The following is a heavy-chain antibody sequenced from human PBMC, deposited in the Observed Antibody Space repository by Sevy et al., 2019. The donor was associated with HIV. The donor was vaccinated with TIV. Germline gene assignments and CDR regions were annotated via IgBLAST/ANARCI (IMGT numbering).Heavy chain of an antibody. V-gene: IGHV3-23*01. D-gene: IGHD3-10*01. CDR1: RFTFRTYA. Sequence: GVSLRLSCAASRFTFRTYAMTWVRQAPGKGLEWVSVMSGSGGDTYYADSVKGRFTISRDNSNNTLYLQMNSLRAEDTAVYYCAKDRVSGTYYTGDFDYWGQGTLVTVSS. CDR3: AKDRVSGTYYTGDFDY. CDR2: MSGSGGDT. J-gene: IGHJ4*02.